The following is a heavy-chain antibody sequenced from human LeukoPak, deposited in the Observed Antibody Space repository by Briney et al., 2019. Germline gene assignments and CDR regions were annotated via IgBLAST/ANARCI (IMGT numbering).Heavy chain of an antibody. J-gene: IGHJ6*03. CDR2: MNPNSGDT. D-gene: IGHD3-22*01. CDR1: GYTFTIYD. CDR3: ARAPYYYDSSGYSYMDV. Sequence: ASVKVSCKASGYTFTIYDINWVRQATGQGLEWMGWMNPNSGDTGYAQKFQGRVTITWNTSISTAYMELRSLRSDDTAVYYCARAPYYYDSSGYSYMDVWGKGTTVTISS. V-gene: IGHV1-8*03.